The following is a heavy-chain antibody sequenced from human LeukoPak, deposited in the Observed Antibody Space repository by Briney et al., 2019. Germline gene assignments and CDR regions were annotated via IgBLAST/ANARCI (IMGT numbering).Heavy chain of an antibody. CDR2: INAGNGNT. CDR3: ARDLGSGYLKRGWFDP. V-gene: IGHV1-3*01. CDR1: GYTFTSYA. J-gene: IGHJ5*02. D-gene: IGHD3-22*01. Sequence: ASVKVSCKASGYTFTSYAMHWVRQAPGQRLEWMGWINAGNGNTKYSQKSQGRVTIARDTSASTAYMELSSLRSEDTAVYYCARDLGSGYLKRGWFDPWGQGTLVTVSS.